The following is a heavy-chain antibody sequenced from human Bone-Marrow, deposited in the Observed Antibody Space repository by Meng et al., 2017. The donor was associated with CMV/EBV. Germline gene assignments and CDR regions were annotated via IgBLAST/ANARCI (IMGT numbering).Heavy chain of an antibody. CDR2: ISGYNGNT. CDR1: GYRFTSYG. D-gene: IGHD2-8*01. J-gene: IGHJ3*01. Sequence: ASVKVSCKASGYRFTSYGISWVRQGHGQGLEWMGWISGYNGNTNYAQKLQGRVTMTADTSTRTVYMELRSLRFEDPAVYYCAREAVCLGYCSNGVCEGAFGFWGQGTMATVSS. V-gene: IGHV1-18*01. CDR3: AREAVCLGYCSNGVCEGAFGF.